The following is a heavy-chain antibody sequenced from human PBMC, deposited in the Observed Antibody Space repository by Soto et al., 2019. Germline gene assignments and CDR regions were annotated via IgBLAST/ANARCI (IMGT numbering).Heavy chain of an antibody. D-gene: IGHD6-19*01. CDR2: ISAYNGNT. J-gene: IGHJ6*02. CDR3: ATGINSSGWYFYYYYGMDA. V-gene: IGHV1-18*01. Sequence: ASVKVSCKASGYTFTSYGISWVRQAPGQGLEWMGWISAYNGNTNYAQKLQGRVTMTTDTSTSTAYMELRSLRSDDTAVYYCATGINSSGWYFYYYYGMDAWGQGNPGHRL. CDR1: GYTFTSYG.